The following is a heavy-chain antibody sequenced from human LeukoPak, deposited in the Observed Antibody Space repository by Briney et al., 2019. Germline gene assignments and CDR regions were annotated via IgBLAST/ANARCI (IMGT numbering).Heavy chain of an antibody. Sequence: SETLSLTCAVSGGSISSSNWWSGVGTPPGKGVEWIGEIYHSGSTNYNPSLKRGVTISEDKSKNKLSVKLSAVTAGDRAMYYCAIVAVARLAYFDYWGQGTLVTVSS. CDR1: GGSISSSNW. J-gene: IGHJ4*02. CDR3: AIVAVARLAYFDY. V-gene: IGHV4-4*02. D-gene: IGHD6-19*01. CDR2: IYHSGST.